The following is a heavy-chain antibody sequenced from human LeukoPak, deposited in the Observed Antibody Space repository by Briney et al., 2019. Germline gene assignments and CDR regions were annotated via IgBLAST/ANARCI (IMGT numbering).Heavy chain of an antibody. Sequence: PSETLSLTCAVYGGSFSGYYWSWIRQPPGKGLEWIGEINHSGSTNYNPSLKSRVTISVDTSKNQFSLKLSSVTAADTAVYYCATTALGYCSGGSCYPDYWGQGTLVTVSS. CDR3: ATTALGYCSGGSCYPDY. J-gene: IGHJ4*02. D-gene: IGHD2-15*01. CDR2: INHSGST. CDR1: GGSFSGYY. V-gene: IGHV4-34*01.